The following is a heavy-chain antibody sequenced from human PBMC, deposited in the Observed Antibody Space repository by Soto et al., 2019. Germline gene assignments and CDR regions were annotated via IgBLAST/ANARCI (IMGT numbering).Heavy chain of an antibody. Sequence: QVHLVQSGGEVKKTGASVTVSCKASGYRFASYAIDWVRQAPGQGLEWVGWISAYNGNTRYAQKLQGGVTMTTDTSTSTAYMELRSLKSDDTAVYYCARERVTLVRGPQNWFDPWGQGTLVTVSS. V-gene: IGHV1-18*01. J-gene: IGHJ5*02. CDR1: GYRFASYA. CDR3: ARERVTLVRGPQNWFDP. CDR2: ISAYNGNT. D-gene: IGHD3-10*01.